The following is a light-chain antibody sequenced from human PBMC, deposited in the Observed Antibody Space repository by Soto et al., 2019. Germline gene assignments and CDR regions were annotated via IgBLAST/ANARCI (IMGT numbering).Light chain of an antibody. CDR2: EVS. J-gene: IGLJ2*01. CDR3: SSYTSYSIPVV. Sequence: QSALTQPASVSGSPGQSITISCTGTASDVGAYNYVSWYQQHPGKAPKLMIYEVSNRPSGVSNRFSGSKSGNTASLTISGLQAEDEAEYYCSSYTSYSIPVVFGGGTKLTVL. V-gene: IGLV2-14*01. CDR1: ASDVGAYNY.